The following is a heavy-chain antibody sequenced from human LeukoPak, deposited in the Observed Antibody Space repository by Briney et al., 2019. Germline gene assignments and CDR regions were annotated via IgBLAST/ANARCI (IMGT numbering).Heavy chain of an antibody. V-gene: IGHV3-30*02. CDR3: ARSGGLRGSLASYYYGMDV. D-gene: IGHD3-10*01. CDR1: KFTFSRFG. CDR2: IRDDGSDK. Sequence: GGSLRLSCAASKFTFSRFGMHWVRQAPGKGLEWVAFIRDDGSDKFYADSVKGRVAVSRDNSKNILFLQMDSLRVEDTAVYHCARSGGLRGSLASYYYGMDVWGQGTTVTVSS. J-gene: IGHJ6*02.